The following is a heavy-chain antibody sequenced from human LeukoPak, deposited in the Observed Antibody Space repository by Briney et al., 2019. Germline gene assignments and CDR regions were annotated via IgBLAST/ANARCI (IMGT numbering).Heavy chain of an antibody. D-gene: IGHD2-8*02. Sequence: IYYSGDTNYTPSLKSRVIISVDTSKNQFSLKLNSVTAADTAVYYCAGGDCIGGACQLTFDYWGQGTLVAVSS. CDR3: AGGDCIGGACQLTFDY. CDR2: IYYSGDT. V-gene: IGHV4-59*08. J-gene: IGHJ4*02.